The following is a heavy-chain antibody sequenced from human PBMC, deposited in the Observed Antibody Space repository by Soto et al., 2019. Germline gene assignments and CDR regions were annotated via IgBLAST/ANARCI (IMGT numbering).Heavy chain of an antibody. J-gene: IGHJ4*02. CDR3: AKDLGGGRDDYGDGGDY. Sequence: QVQLVESGGGVVQPGRSLRLSCAASGFTFSSYGMHWVRQAPGKGLEWVAVISYDGSNKYYADSVKGRFTISRDNSKNTRYLEMNSMRDEDTAVYYCAKDLGGGRDDYGDGGDYRGQGTLVTVSS. CDR1: GFTFSSYG. V-gene: IGHV3-30*18. CDR2: ISYDGSNK. D-gene: IGHD4-17*01.